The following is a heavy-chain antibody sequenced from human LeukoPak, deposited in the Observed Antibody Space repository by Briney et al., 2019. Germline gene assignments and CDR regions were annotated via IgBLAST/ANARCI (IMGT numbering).Heavy chain of an antibody. CDR2: INHGGST. J-gene: IGHJ6*02. V-gene: IGHV4-34*01. D-gene: IGHD6-13*01. CDR1: GGSFSDYY. Sequence: SETLSLTWAVFGGSFSDYYWSWIRQPPGKGLEWIGEINHGGSTNYNPSLKSRVTLSVDTSKNQFSLKLTSVTAADTAVYYCARDGYSTPDVWGQGTTVTVSS. CDR3: ARDGYSTPDV.